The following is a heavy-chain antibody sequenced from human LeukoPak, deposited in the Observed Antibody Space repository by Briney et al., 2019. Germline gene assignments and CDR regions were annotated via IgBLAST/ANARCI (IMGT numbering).Heavy chain of an antibody. J-gene: IGHJ4*02. D-gene: IGHD3-10*01. CDR2: ISGSGGST. V-gene: IGHV3-23*01. Sequence: GGSLRLSCAASGFTFDDYAMHWVRQAPGKGLEWGSAISGSGGSTYYADSVKGRFTISRDNSKNTLYLQMNSLRAEDTAVYYCAKEAALLWFGEPEAYYFDYWGQGTLVTVSS. CDR1: GFTFDDYA. CDR3: AKEAALLWFGEPEAYYFDY.